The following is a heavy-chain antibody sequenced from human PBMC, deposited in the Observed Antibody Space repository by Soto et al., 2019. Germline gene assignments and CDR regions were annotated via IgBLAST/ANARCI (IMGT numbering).Heavy chain of an antibody. CDR1: GGTLSSYT. CDR3: ARGASENYYDSSGYYAVY. J-gene: IGHJ4*02. CDR2: IIPILGIA. D-gene: IGHD3-22*01. V-gene: IGHV1-69*02. Sequence: QVQLVQSGAEVKKPGSSVKVSCKASGGTLSSYTISSVRQAPGRGREWMGRIIPILGIANYAQKFQGRVTITADKSTSTAYMELSSLRSEDTAVYYCARGASENYYDSSGYYAVYWGQGTLVTVSS.